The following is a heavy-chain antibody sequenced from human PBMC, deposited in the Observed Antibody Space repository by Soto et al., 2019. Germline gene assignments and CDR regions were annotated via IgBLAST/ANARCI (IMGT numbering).Heavy chain of an antibody. CDR1: GGTFSSYA. D-gene: IGHD5-12*01. V-gene: IGHV1-2*04. Sequence: ASVKVSCKASGGTFSSYAISWVRQAPGQGLEWMGWINPNSGGTNYAQKFQGWVTMTRDTSISTAYMELSRLRSDDTAVYYCARGGTRDGYNYWFDPWGQGTLVTVSS. CDR3: ARGGTRDGYNYWFDP. J-gene: IGHJ5*02. CDR2: INPNSGGT.